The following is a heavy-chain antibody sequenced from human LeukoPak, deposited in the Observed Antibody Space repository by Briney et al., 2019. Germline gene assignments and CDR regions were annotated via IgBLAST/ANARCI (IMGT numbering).Heavy chain of an antibody. V-gene: IGHV4-59*08. D-gene: IGHD1-26*01. CDR1: GGSISSYY. Sequence: SETLSLTCTVSGGSISSYYWSWIRQPPGKGLEWIGYIYYSGSTNYNPSLKSRVTISVDTSKNQFSLKLSSVTAADTAVYYCARHPSGSYYHFDYWGQGTLVTVSS. CDR3: ARHPSGSYYHFDY. J-gene: IGHJ4*02. CDR2: IYYSGST.